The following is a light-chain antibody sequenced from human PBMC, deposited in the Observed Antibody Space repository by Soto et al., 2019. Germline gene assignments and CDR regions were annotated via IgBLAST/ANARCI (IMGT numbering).Light chain of an antibody. J-gene: IGKJ1*01. CDR1: QSVRSN. CDR3: QHYNDWPWT. CDR2: AAS. V-gene: IGKV3-15*01. Sequence: EIVMTQSPAALSLSPGERATLSCRASQSVRSNLAWYQQRPGQAPRLLLYAASIWATGVRARFSGSGSGSEFTLTISSLQAEDFSVYFCQHYNDWPWTFGQGTKVEIK.